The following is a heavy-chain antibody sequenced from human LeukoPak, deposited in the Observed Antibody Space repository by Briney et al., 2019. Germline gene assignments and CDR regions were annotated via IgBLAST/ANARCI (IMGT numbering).Heavy chain of an antibody. Sequence: GGSLRLSCAVSGFTFSNYAMTWVRQAPGKGLEWVSAISGSGGSTYYADSVKGRFTISRDNSKNTLYLQMNSLRAEDTAVYYCAKALGSGYYLDYFDYWGQGTLVTVSS. CDR2: ISGSGGST. J-gene: IGHJ4*02. CDR1: GFTFSNYA. D-gene: IGHD3-22*01. V-gene: IGHV3-23*01. CDR3: AKALGSGYYLDYFDY.